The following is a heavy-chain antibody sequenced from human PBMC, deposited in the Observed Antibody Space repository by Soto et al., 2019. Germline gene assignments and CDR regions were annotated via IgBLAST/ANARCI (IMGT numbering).Heavy chain of an antibody. CDR2: VSYDGGSK. D-gene: IGHD2-15*01. CDR1: GFTSSSHG. CDR3: AKIYCGGGSCYWFFDL. J-gene: IGHJ2*01. V-gene: IGHV3-30*18. Sequence: QVQLVESGGGVVQPGRSLRLSCAASGFTSSSHGMHWVRQAPGKGLEWVAVVSYDGGSKYYADSVKGRFTVSRDNSKNTLYLEMNSLRNEDTAVYYCAKIYCGGGSCYWFFDLWGRGTLVTVSS.